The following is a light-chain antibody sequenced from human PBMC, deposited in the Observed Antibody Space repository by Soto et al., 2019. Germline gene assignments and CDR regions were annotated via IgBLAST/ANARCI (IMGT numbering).Light chain of an antibody. CDR2: EVS. CDR3: ASNTGTRV. V-gene: IGLV2-18*02. Sequence: QSALTQPPSVSGSPGQSVTISCTGTSSDIGNYNYVSWYQQAPGTAPKLMIFEVSNRPSGVPDGFSGSKSGNTASLTISGLQAEDEADYYCASNTGTRVFGGGTKLTVL. CDR1: SSDIGNYNY. J-gene: IGLJ3*02.